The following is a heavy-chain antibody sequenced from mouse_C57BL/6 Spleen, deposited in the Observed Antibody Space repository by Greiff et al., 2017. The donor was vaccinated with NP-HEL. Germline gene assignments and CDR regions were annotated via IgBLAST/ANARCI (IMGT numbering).Heavy chain of an antibody. CDR2: IWSDGST. Sequence: VQLQQSGPGLVAPSQSLSITCTVSGFSLTSYGVHWVRQPPGKGLEWLVVIWSDGSTTYNSALKSRLSISKDNSKSQVFLKMNSLQTDDTAMYYCARHGGITRYYYAMDYWGQGTSVTVSS. CDR3: ARHGGITRYYYAMDY. J-gene: IGHJ4*01. V-gene: IGHV2-6-1*01. D-gene: IGHD2-4*01. CDR1: GFSLTSYG.